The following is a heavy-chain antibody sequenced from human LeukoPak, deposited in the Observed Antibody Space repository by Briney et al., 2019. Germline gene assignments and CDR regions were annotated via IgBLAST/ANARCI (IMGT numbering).Heavy chain of an antibody. CDR1: GYSISSGYY. D-gene: IGHD6-19*01. CDR2: IYHSGST. J-gene: IGHJ5*02. CDR3: ARSPLAVAGTGWFDP. Sequence: SETLSLTCTVSGYSISSGYYWGWIRQPPGKGLEWIGSIYHSGSTYYNPSLKSRVTISVDTSKNQFSLKLSSVTAADTAVYYCARSPLAVAGTGWFDPWGQGTLVTVSS. V-gene: IGHV4-38-2*02.